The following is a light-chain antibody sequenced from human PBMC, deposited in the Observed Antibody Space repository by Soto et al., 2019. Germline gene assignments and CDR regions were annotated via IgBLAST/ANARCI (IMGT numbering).Light chain of an antibody. CDR3: QKYNSAPFT. CDR1: QGISNY. V-gene: IGKV1-27*01. Sequence: DIQMTQSPSSLSASVRDRVTNTLRASQGISNYLAWYQQKPGKVPKLLIYAASTLQSGVPSRFSGSGSGTDFSLTISSLQPEDVATYYCQKYNSAPFTFGQGTRLEIK. CDR2: AAS. J-gene: IGKJ5*01.